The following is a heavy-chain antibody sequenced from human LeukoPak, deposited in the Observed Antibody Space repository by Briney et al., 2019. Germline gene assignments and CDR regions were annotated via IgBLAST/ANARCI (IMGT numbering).Heavy chain of an antibody. V-gene: IGHV3-23*01. J-gene: IGHJ5*02. D-gene: IGHD2-15*01. CDR3: AKLGIVVVVAATTWFDP. Sequence: GSLRLSCAASGFTFSSYAMSWVRQAPGEGLEWVSAISGSGGSTYYADSVKGRFTISRDNSKNTLYLQMNSLRAEDTAVYYCAKLGIVVVVAATTWFDPWGQGTLVTVSS. CDR2: ISGSGGST. CDR1: GFTFSSYA.